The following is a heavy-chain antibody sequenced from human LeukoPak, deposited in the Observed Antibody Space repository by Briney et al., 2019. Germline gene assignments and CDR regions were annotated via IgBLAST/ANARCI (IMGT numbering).Heavy chain of an antibody. CDR3: ARHEVRGATTTFDY. D-gene: IGHD1-26*01. CDR2: ISGNGGGT. V-gene: IGHV3-23*01. J-gene: IGHJ4*02. CDR1: GLTFRSYG. Sequence: PGVSLRLSCAVSGLTFRSYGMSWVRQAPGKGLEWVSGISGNGGGTKYADSVKGRFTISRDDSKNTLYLQMSSLRAEDTAVYYCARHEVRGATTTFDYWGQGTLVTVSS.